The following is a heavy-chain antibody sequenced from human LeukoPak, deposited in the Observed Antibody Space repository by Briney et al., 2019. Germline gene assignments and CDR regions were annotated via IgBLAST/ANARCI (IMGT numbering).Heavy chain of an antibody. CDR1: GFSFGDYA. CDR3: TRVQQWLVIDY. D-gene: IGHD6-19*01. Sequence: PGGSLRLSCTTSGFSFGDYAVSWFRQAPGKGLECIGFIKSKVYRGTTEYAASVKGRFTISRDDSKSIAYLQMNSLKTEDTAVYYCTRVQQWLVIDYWGQGTLVTVSS. V-gene: IGHV3-49*03. CDR2: IKSKVYRGTT. J-gene: IGHJ4*02.